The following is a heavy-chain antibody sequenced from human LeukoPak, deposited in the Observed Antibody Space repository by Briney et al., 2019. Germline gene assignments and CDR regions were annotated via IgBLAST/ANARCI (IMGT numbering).Heavy chain of an antibody. J-gene: IGHJ5*02. CDR1: GGSISSSSYY. V-gene: IGHV4-39*01. CDR3: ARLPTGYPNWFDP. CDR2: INYGGSGST. Sequence: AETLSLTCTVSGGSISSSSYYWGWIRQPPGKGLEWIGNINYGGSGSTYYNPSLKSRVTISVDTSRSQFSLKLNSVTAADTAVYYCARLPTGYPNWFDPWGQGTLVTVSS. D-gene: IGHD3-9*01.